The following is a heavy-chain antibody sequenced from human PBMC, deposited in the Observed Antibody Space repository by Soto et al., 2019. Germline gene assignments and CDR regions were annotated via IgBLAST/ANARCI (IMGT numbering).Heavy chain of an antibody. CDR3: AHRLRDSSGYFFDY. Sequence: QITLKESGPTLVKPTQTLTLTCTFSGFSLSTSGVAVGWIRQPPGKALEWLALIYWDDDKRYSPSLKSRLTITKDTSKNQVVLTMTNMDLVDTATYYCAHRLRDSSGYFFDYWGHGTLVIVSS. CDR1: GFSLSTSGVA. D-gene: IGHD3-22*01. CDR2: IYWDDDK. J-gene: IGHJ4*01. V-gene: IGHV2-5*02.